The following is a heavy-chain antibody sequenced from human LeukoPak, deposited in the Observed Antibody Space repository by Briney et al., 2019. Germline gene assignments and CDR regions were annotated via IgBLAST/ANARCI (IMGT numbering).Heavy chain of an antibody. Sequence: GASVKVSCKASGYTFTDYYMHWVRQAPGQGLEWMGWINPNSGGTNFAQKFQGRVAMTRDTSISTAYMELGSLRSDDTAVHYCARARWQLVPYFDSWGQGTLVTVSS. CDR2: INPNSGGT. CDR1: GYTFTDYY. D-gene: IGHD6-6*01. J-gene: IGHJ4*02. V-gene: IGHV1-2*02. CDR3: ARARWQLVPYFDS.